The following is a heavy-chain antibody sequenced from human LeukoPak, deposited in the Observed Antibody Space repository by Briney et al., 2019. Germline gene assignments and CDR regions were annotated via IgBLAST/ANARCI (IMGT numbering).Heavy chain of an antibody. CDR1: GFTFSSYA. J-gene: IGHJ4*02. V-gene: IGHV3-23*01. CDR2: ISTGVGDT. D-gene: IGHD3-3*01. Sequence: PGGSLRLSCVASGFTFSSYAMHWVRQAPGERLRWVSSISTGVGDTYYADSVRGRFTISRDNSKNMLYLQMNSLRAEDTALYYCVKGSASYYYEFWGQGTLATVSS. CDR3: VKGSASYYYEF.